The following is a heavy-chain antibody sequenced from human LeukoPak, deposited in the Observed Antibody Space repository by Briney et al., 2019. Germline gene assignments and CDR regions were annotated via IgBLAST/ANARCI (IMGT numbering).Heavy chain of an antibody. CDR3: ARDKSGYYYYGMDV. CDR2: ISYDGSNK. J-gene: IGHJ6*02. Sequence: GGSLRLSCAASGFTFSSYAMHGVRQAPGKGLEGVAVISYDGSNKYYADSVKGRFTISRDNSKNTLYLQMNSLRAEDTAVYYCARDKSGYYYYGMDVWGQGTTVTVSS. V-gene: IGHV3-30*04. CDR1: GFTFSSYA. D-gene: IGHD3-3*01.